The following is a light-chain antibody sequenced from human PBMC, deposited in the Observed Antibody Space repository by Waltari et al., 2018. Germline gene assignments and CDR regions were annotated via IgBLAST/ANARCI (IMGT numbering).Light chain of an antibody. Sequence: EIVMTQSPATLSVSPGDRATLSCRASQSVSSNLAWYQQHPGQAPRLRIYAASTRATGVPARFSGSGSGTDFTLTISSLQSEDFAVYYCQQYNGWPRTFGQGTKVEI. J-gene: IGKJ1*01. CDR1: QSVSSN. CDR2: AAS. CDR3: QQYNGWPRT. V-gene: IGKV3-15*01.